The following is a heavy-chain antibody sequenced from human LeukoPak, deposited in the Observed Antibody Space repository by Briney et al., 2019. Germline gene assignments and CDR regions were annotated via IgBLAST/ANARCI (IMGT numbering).Heavy chain of an antibody. CDR3: ARVLGGYDQTPPDY. V-gene: IGHV3-21*01. CDR1: GFTFSSYS. Sequence: GGSLRLSCAASGFTFSSYSMNWVRQAPGKGLEWVSSISSSSSYIYYADSAKGRFTIPRDNAKNSLYLQMNSLRAEDTAVYYCARVLGGYDQTPPDYWGQGTLVTVSS. D-gene: IGHD5-12*01. CDR2: ISSSSSYI. J-gene: IGHJ4*02.